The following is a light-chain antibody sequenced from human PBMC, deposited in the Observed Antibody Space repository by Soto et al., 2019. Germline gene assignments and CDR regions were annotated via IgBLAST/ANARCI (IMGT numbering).Light chain of an antibody. CDR2: EVS. J-gene: IGLJ1*01. Sequence: QSVLTQPASVSGSPGQSITISCTGTSSDVGGYKYVSWYQQHPGKAPKLMIYEVSNRPSGVSNRFSGSKSGNTASLTISGLQAEDEADYYCSSYTGSSNYVFGTGTKLTVL. V-gene: IGLV2-14*01. CDR1: SSDVGGYKY. CDR3: SSYTGSSNYV.